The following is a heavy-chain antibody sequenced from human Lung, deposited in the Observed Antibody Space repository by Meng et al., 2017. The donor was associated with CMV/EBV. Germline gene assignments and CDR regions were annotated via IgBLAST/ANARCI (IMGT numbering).Heavy chain of an antibody. J-gene: IGHJ4*02. CDR3: ASGTPGRSYCDY. V-gene: IGHV1-18*01. CDR1: GYTFGSYG. CDR2: FVNYVDT. D-gene: IGHD2-15*01. Sequence: QFHLLQSGPVVKKRGASGRVSGKASGYTFGSYGICWVRQAPGQGLEWMGWFVNYVDTYPAPKFQGRVTMTTDTHTNTAFMELRSLTSDDTAVYYCASGTPGRSYCDYWGQGTLVTVSS.